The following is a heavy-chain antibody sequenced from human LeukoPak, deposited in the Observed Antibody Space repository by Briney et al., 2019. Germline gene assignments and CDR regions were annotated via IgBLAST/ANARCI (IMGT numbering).Heavy chain of an antibody. CDR3: ATDIVGIFGVVLLDY. D-gene: IGHD3-3*01. J-gene: IGHJ4*02. Sequence: GASVKASCKASGYTFTDYYMHWVQQAPGKGLEWMGRVDPEDGETIYAGKFQGRVTITADTSTDTAYMELSSLRSEDTAVYYCATDIVGIFGVVLLDYWGQGTLVTVSS. CDR2: VDPEDGET. V-gene: IGHV1-69-2*01. CDR1: GYTFTDYY.